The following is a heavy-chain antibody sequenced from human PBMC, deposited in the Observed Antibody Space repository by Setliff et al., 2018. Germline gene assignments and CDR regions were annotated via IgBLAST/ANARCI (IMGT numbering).Heavy chain of an antibody. D-gene: IGHD1-26*01. V-gene: IGHV4-31*03. CDR1: GASISSDGYY. J-gene: IGHJ6*03. Sequence: PSETLSLTCIVSGASISSDGYYWSWIRQHPGKGLEWIGYIYYSGSTYYNPSLKSRVTISGDTSKNQVSLRLSSVTAADTAVYYCATRKSSGRLYYMDVWGKGTTVTVSS. CDR3: ATRKSSGRLYYMDV. CDR2: IYYSGST.